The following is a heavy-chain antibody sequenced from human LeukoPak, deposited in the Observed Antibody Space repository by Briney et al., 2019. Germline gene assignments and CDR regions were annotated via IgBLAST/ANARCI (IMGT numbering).Heavy chain of an antibody. CDR2: IYPGDSDT. Sequence: TGESLKISCKGSGYSFTSYWIGWVRQMPGKGPEWMGIIYPGDSDTRYSPSFQGQVTISADKSISTAYLQWSSLKASDTAMYYCARRGSIAVAGAYYYYYGMDVWGQGTTVTVSS. D-gene: IGHD6-19*01. CDR1: GYSFTSYW. CDR3: ARRGSIAVAGAYYYYYGMDV. V-gene: IGHV5-51*01. J-gene: IGHJ6*02.